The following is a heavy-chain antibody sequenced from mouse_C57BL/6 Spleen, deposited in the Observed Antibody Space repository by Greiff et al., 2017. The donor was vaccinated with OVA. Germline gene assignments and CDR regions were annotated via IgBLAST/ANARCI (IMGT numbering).Heavy chain of an antibody. D-gene: IGHD1-1*01. J-gene: IGHJ4*01. CDR2: IRNKANGYTT. V-gene: IGHV7-3*01. Sequence: EVQGVESGGGLVQPGGSLSLSCAASGFTFTDYYMSWVRQPPGKALEWLGFIRNKANGYTTEYSASVKGRFTISRDNSQSILYLQMNALRAEDSATYYCASLYYYGSTDGAMDYWGQGTSVTVSS. CDR3: ASLYYYGSTDGAMDY. CDR1: GFTFTDYY.